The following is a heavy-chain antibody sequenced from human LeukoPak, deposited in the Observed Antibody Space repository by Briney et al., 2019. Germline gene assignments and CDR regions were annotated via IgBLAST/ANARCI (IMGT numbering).Heavy chain of an antibody. D-gene: IGHD6-13*01. CDR2: IYYSGST. V-gene: IGHV4-59*08. Sequence: PSETLSLTCTVSGGSISSYYWSWIRQPPGKGLEWIGYIYYSGSTNYNPSLKSRVTISVDTSKNQFSLKLSSVTAADTAVYYCARLYGAAGYWYFDLWGRGTLVNVSS. CDR1: GGSISSYY. J-gene: IGHJ2*01. CDR3: ARLYGAAGYWYFDL.